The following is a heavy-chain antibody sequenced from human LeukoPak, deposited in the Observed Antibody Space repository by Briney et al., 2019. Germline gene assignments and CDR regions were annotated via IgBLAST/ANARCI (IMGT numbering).Heavy chain of an antibody. J-gene: IGHJ4*02. V-gene: IGHV4-59*12. CDR3: ARGFRSSSWYYFDY. Sequence: SRTLSLTCTVSGGSISSYYWSWIRQPPGKGLEWIGYIYYSGSTNYNPSLKSRVTISVDKSKNQFSLKLSSVTAADTAVYYCARGFRSSSWYYFDYWGQGTLVTVSS. D-gene: IGHD6-13*01. CDR2: IYYSGST. CDR1: GGSISSYY.